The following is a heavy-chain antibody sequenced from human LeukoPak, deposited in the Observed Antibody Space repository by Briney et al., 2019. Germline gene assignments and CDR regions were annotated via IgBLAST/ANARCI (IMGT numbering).Heavy chain of an antibody. D-gene: IGHD2-2*01. J-gene: IGHJ4*02. CDR2: ISGSGGST. CDR3: AKPFRDCSSATCYVSFDY. V-gene: IGHV3-23*01. Sequence: GGSLRLSCAASGFTFSSYAMSWVRQAPGKGLEWVSAISGSGGSTYYADSVKGRFTISRDNSKNTLYLQMNSLRADDTAVYYCAKPFRDCSSATCYVSFDYWGQGTLVTVSS. CDR1: GFTFSSYA.